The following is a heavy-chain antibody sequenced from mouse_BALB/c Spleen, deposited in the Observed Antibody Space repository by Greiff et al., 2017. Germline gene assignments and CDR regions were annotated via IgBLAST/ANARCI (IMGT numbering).Heavy chain of an antibody. CDR1: GFTFSNYW. CDR2: IRLKSNNYAT. CDR3: TRRYDD. J-gene: IGHJ3*01. D-gene: IGHD2-14*01. Sequence: EVKLMESGGGLVQPGGSMKLSCVASGFTFSNYWMNWVRQSPEKGLEWVAEIRLKSNNYATHYAESVKGRFTISRDDSKSSVYLQMNNLRAEDTGIYYCTRRYDDWGQGTLVTVSA. V-gene: IGHV6-6*02.